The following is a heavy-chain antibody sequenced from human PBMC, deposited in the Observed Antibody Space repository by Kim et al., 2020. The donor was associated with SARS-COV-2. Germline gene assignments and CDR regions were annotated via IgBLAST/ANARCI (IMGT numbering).Heavy chain of an antibody. V-gene: IGHV3-30*04. CDR1: GFTFSSYA. J-gene: IGHJ4*02. Sequence: GGSLRLSCAASGFTFSSYAMHWVRQAPGKGLEWVAVISYDGSNTYYADSVKGRFTISRDNSKNTLYLQMNSLRAEDTAVYYCASSVVVGAANDLDYWGQGTRVTVSS. D-gene: IGHD2-15*01. CDR3: ASSVVVGAANDLDY. CDR2: ISYDGSNT.